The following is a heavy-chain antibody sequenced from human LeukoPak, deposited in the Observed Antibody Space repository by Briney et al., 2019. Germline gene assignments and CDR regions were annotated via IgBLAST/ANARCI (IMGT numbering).Heavy chain of an antibody. V-gene: IGHV4-61*02. J-gene: IGHJ6*03. CDR2: IYTSGTT. CDR1: GGSVKRGNYY. D-gene: IGHD6-6*01. CDR3: ARWSGSVTARNYYYYMDV. Sequence: SQTLSLTCTVSGGSVKRGNYYWTWIRQPAGSGLEWIGRIYTSGTTDYNPSLRTRVTISVDASRNQFSLNLSSVTAADTAVYYCARWSGSVTARNYYYYMDVWGEGTTVTVSS.